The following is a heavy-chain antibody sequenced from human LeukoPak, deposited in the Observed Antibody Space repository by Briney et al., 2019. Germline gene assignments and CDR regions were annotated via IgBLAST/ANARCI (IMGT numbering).Heavy chain of an antibody. V-gene: IGHV1-46*01. CDR2: INPIGGST. Sequence: GASVKVSCKASGYTFTSYYMHWVRQAPGQGLEWMGIINPIGGSTSHAQKFQGRVTMTRDMSTSTVYMELSSLRSEDTAVYYCARESSGWLGGFDPWGQGTLVTVSS. CDR3: ARESSGWLGGFDP. J-gene: IGHJ5*02. CDR1: GYTFTSYY. D-gene: IGHD6-19*01.